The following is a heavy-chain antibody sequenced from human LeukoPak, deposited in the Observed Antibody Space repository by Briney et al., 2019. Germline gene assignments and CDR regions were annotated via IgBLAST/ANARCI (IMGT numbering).Heavy chain of an antibody. V-gene: IGHV3-30*18. Sequence: PGGSPRLSCAASGFTFSSYGMHWVRQAPGKGLEWVAVISYDGSNKYYADSVKGRFTISRDNSKNTLYLQMNSLRAEDTAVYYCAKDTGSTVTTEFDYWGQGTLVTVSS. D-gene: IGHD4-17*01. CDR2: ISYDGSNK. CDR3: AKDTGSTVTTEFDY. J-gene: IGHJ4*02. CDR1: GFTFSSYG.